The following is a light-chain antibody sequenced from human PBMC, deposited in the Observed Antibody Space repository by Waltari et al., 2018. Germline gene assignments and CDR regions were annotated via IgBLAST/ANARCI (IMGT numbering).Light chain of an antibody. CDR1: TSNLGSNY. CDR3: ASWDDSHYV. V-gene: IGLV1-47*01. J-gene: IGLJ1*01. Sequence: QSVLTQPPSASETPGQRVIISCSGSTSNLGSNYLYWYQQLPGTAPKLLIYRNNLRPSGVPDRVSASNAGTSASLAISGLRSEDEAVYYCASWDDSHYVFGTGTKVTVL. CDR2: RNN.